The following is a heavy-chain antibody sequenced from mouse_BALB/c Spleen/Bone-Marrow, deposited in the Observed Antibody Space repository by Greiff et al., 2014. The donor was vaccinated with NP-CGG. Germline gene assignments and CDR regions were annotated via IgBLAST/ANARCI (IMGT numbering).Heavy chain of an antibody. CDR2: INPYNGDT. CDR1: GYSFTGYF. Sequence: EVKLVESGPELVKPGASVKISCKASGYSFTGYFMNWVMQSHGKSLEWIGRINPYNGDTFYNQKFKGKATLTVDKSSSTAHMELRSLASEDSAVYYCARSGDYDEFAYWGQGTLVTVSA. CDR3: ARSGDYDEFAY. J-gene: IGHJ3*01. V-gene: IGHV1-20*02. D-gene: IGHD2-4*01.